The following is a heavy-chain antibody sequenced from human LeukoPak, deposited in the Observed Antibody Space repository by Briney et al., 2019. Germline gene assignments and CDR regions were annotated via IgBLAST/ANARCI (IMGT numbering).Heavy chain of an antibody. Sequence: SETLSLTCTVSGGSIIGYYWSWIRQPPGKGLEWIGHIYITGSTNYNPSLKSRVTMSVDTSKNQFSLRLTTVTAADTAVYYCARLYSSSWYGYYFDYWGQGTLVPVSS. J-gene: IGHJ4*02. CDR2: IYITGST. D-gene: IGHD6-13*01. CDR1: GGSIIGYY. CDR3: ARLYSSSWYGYYFDY. V-gene: IGHV4-4*09.